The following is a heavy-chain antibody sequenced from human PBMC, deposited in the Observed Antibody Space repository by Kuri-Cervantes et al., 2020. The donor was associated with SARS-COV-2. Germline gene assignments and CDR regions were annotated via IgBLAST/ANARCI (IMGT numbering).Heavy chain of an antibody. V-gene: IGHV1-8*02. CDR3: ARGKRMVRYSTTLLGHDSYYYYMDV. J-gene: IGHJ6*03. CDR2: MNPNSGNK. D-gene: IGHD3-10*01. CDR1: GYTFTSNY. Sequence: ASVKVSCKASGYTFTSNYMHWVRQATGQGLEWMGWMNPNSGNKGYAQKFQGRLSMTRDTSISTVYMELSSLRSEDTAVYYCARGKRMVRYSTTLLGHDSYYYYMDVWGKGTTVTVSS.